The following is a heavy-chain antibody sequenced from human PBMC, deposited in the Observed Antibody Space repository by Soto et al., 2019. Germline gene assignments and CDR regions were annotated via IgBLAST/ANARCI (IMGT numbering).Heavy chain of an antibody. J-gene: IGHJ5*01. CDR3: ARGRYCLTGRCFPNWFDS. D-gene: IGHD2-15*01. CDR2: IYKSATT. Sequence: SETLSLTCPVSGDSISSVDYFWAWIRQPPGQALEYVGYIYKSATTYYNPSFESRVAISLDTSKSQFSLNVTSVTAADTAVYFCARGRYCLTGRCFPNWFDSWGQGTLVTVSS. CDR1: GDSISSVDYF. V-gene: IGHV4-30-4*01.